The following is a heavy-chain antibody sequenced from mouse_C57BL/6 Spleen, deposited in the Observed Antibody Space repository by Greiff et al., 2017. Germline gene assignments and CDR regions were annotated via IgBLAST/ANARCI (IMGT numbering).Heavy chain of an antibody. J-gene: IGHJ2*01. CDR3: ASSTGDY. V-gene: IGHV2-2*01. D-gene: IGHD4-1*01. CDR2: IWSGGST. CDR1: GFSLTSYG. Sequence: VQLQQSGPGLVQPSQSLSITCTVSGFSLTSYGVHWVRQSPGKGREWLGVIWSGGSTDYNAAFISRLSISKDNSKSQVFFKMNSLQADDTAIYYCASSTGDYWGQGTTLTVSS.